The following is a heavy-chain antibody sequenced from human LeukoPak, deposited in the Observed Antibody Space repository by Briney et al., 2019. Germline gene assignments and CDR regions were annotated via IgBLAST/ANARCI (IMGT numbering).Heavy chain of an antibody. CDR3: ARGSLDDFWSGSTFDP. CDR1: GGNYSTYA. Sequence: GASVKVSCKASGGNYSTYAISWVRQAPGQGLEWMGGIIPILTTASYAQKFQGRVTFTTDESTTTAYMELSSLRSEDTTVYYCARGSLDDFWSGSTFDPWGQGTLVTVSS. CDR2: IIPILTTA. D-gene: IGHD3-3*01. V-gene: IGHV1-69*05. J-gene: IGHJ5*02.